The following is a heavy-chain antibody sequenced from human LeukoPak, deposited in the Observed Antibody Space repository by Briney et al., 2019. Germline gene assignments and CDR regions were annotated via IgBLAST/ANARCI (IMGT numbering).Heavy chain of an antibody. Sequence: ASMKVSCKASGYTFTSYWIAWVRQMPGRGLEWMGIIFPGDSDTRYSPSFQGQVTISADKSISTAYLQWSSLKASDTAMYYCARAHGDYGAFDIWGQGTMVTVSS. CDR3: ARAHGDYGAFDI. V-gene: IGHV5-51*01. D-gene: IGHD4-17*01. CDR2: IFPGDSDT. J-gene: IGHJ3*02. CDR1: GYTFTSYW.